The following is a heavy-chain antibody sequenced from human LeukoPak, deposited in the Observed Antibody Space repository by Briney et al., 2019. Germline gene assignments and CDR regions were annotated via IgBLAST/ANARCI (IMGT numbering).Heavy chain of an antibody. D-gene: IGHD2/OR15-2a*01. CDR1: GGSFSGYY. J-gene: IGHJ6*03. Sequence: SETLSLTCAVYGGSFSGYYWSWIRQPPGKGLEWIGEINHSGSTNYNPSLKSRVTISADTSKNQFSLKLSSVTAADTAVYYCARRYYTYYYYMDVWGKGTTVTISS. CDR3: ARRYYTYYYYMDV. V-gene: IGHV4-34*01. CDR2: INHSGST.